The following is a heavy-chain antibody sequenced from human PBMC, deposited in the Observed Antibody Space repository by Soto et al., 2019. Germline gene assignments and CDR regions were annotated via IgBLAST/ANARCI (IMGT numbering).Heavy chain of an antibody. J-gene: IGHJ6*02. CDR1: GVSISSYY. Sequence: AGTLSLTCTVSGVSISSYYWSWIRQPPGKGLEWVGYIYYSGSTNYNPSLKSRVTISVDTSKNQFSLKLSSVTAADTAVYYCARERIDYYYYGMDVWGQGTTVTVSS. V-gene: IGHV4-59*01. CDR3: ARERIDYYYYGMDV. D-gene: IGHD3-16*02. CDR2: IYYSGST.